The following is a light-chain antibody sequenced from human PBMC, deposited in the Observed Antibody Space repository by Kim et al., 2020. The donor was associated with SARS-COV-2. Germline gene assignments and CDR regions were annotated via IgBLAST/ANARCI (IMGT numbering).Light chain of an antibody. J-gene: IGKJ1*01. CDR3: QQYNSYWT. CDR2: QAS. Sequence: LSASVGDRVTITCRASRSISNWLAWYQQKPGRAPKVLIYQASTLASGVPSRFSGSGSGTEFTLTISSLQPDDYATYYCQQYNSYWTFGQGTRVEI. CDR1: RSISNW. V-gene: IGKV1-5*03.